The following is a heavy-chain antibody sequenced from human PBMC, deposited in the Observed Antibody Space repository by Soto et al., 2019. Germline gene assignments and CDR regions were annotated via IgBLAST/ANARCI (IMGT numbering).Heavy chain of an antibody. CDR1: GGSISSSSYY. J-gene: IGHJ4*02. CDR2: IYYSGST. D-gene: IGHD2-2*01. CDR3: ANKVVMVVLAALSLGRSILF. V-gene: IGHV4-39*01. Sequence: SETLSLTCTVSGGSISSSSYYWGWIRQPPGKGLEWIGSIYYSGSTYYNPSLKSRVTISVDTSKNQFSLKLSSVTAADTAVYYCANKVVMVVLAALSLGRSILFCGQG.